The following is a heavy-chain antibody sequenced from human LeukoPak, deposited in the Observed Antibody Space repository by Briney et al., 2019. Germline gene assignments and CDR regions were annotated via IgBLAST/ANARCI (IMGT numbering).Heavy chain of an antibody. CDR1: GFTFSSYW. Sequence: GGSLRLSCAASGFTFSSYWMSWVRQAPGKGLEWVANIKQDGSEKYYVDSVKGRFTISRDNAKNSLYLQMNGLRAEDTAVYYCSSASNAFDIWGQGTMVTVSS. V-gene: IGHV3-7*05. CDR3: SSASNAFDI. D-gene: IGHD6-6*01. CDR2: IKQDGSEK. J-gene: IGHJ3*02.